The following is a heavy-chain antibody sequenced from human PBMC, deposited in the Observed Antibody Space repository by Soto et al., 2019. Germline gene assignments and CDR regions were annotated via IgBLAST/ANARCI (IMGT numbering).Heavy chain of an antibody. CDR2: IYWDDDK. D-gene: IGHD1-20*01. Sequence: QITLKESGPTLVKPTQALALTCTFSGFSLSTSGVGVGWIRQPPGKALEWLAVIYWDDDKRYRPSLKTRLTNTTDTTTNQAVLTKTNMDPVDTTTYYSAHRRCAYNWDDAHFDYWGQGTLVTVSS. CDR1: GFSLSTSGVG. CDR3: AHRRCAYNWDDAHFDY. V-gene: IGHV2-5*02. J-gene: IGHJ4*02.